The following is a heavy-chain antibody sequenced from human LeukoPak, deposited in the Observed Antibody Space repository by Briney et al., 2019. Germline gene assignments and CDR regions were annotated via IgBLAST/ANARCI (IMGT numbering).Heavy chain of an antibody. D-gene: IGHD6-19*01. V-gene: IGHV3-9*01. CDR3: AKDTPPGYSSGWYGD. CDR2: ISWNSGSI. J-gene: IGHJ4*02. Sequence: GRSLRLSCAASGFTFDDYAMHWVRQAPGKSLEWVSGISWNSGSIGYADSVKGRFTISRDNAKNSLYPQMNSLRAEDTALYYCAKDTPPGYSSGWYGDWGQGTLVTVSS. CDR1: GFTFDDYA.